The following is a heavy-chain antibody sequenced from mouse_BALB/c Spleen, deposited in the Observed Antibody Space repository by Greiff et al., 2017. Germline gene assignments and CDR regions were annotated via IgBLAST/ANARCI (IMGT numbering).Heavy chain of an antibody. J-gene: IGHJ2*01. Sequence: EVQLVETGGGLVQPKGSLKLSCAASGFTFNTNAMNWVRQAPGKGLEWVARIRSKSNNYATYYADSVKDRFTISRDDSQSMLYLQMNNLKTEDTAMYYCVRGSSYFDYWGQGTTLTVSS. D-gene: IGHD1-1*01. CDR1: GFTFNTNA. CDR3: VRGSSYFDY. V-gene: IGHV10S3*01. CDR2: IRSKSNNYAT.